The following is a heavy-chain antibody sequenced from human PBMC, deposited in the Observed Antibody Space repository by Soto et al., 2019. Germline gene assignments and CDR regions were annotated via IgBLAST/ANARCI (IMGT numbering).Heavy chain of an antibody. D-gene: IGHD6-19*01. CDR3: ARSPGIAVAGTYYFDY. V-gene: IGHV3-30-3*01. Sequence: PGGSLRLSCAASGFTFSSYAMHWVRQAPGKGLEWVAVISYDGSNKYYADSVKGRFTISRDNSKNTLYLQMNSLRAEDTAVYYCARSPGIAVAGTYYFDYWGQGTLVTVSS. CDR1: GFTFSSYA. J-gene: IGHJ4*02. CDR2: ISYDGSNK.